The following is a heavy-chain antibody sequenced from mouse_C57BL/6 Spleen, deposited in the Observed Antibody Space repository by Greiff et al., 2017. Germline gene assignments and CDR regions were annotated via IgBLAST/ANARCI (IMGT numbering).Heavy chain of an antibody. Sequence: EVQGVESGGGLVQPKGSLKLSCAASGFSFNTYAMNWVRQAPGKGLEWVARIRSKSNNYATYYADSVKDRFTISRDDSESMLYLQMNNLKTEDTAMYDCVREGRAMDYWGQGTSVTVSS. CDR3: VREGRAMDY. V-gene: IGHV10-1*01. CDR2: IRSKSNNYAT. D-gene: IGHD3-3*01. J-gene: IGHJ4*01. CDR1: GFSFNTYA.